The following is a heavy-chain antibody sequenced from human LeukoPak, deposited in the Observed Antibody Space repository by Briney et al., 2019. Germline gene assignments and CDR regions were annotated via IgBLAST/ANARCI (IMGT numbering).Heavy chain of an antibody. D-gene: IGHD3-16*01. Sequence: PSETLSLTCTVSGGSISSYYWSWIRQPPGKGLEWIGYIYYSGSTNYNPSLKSRVTISVDTSKNQFSLKLSSVTAADTAVYYCARGGVYFDYWAQGTLVTVSS. J-gene: IGHJ4*02. V-gene: IGHV4-59*01. CDR1: GGSISSYY. CDR3: ARGGVYFDY. CDR2: IYYSGST.